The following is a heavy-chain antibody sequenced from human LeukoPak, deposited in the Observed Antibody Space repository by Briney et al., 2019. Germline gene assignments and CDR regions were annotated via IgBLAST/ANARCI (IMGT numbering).Heavy chain of an antibody. CDR1: GYTLTELS. V-gene: IGHV1-24*01. J-gene: IGHJ4*02. CDR2: FDPEDGET. CDR3: ATGYSSGWDLDY. D-gene: IGHD6-19*01. Sequence: ASVKVSCTVSGYTLTELSMHWVRQAPGKGLEWMGGFDPEDGETIYAQKFQGRVTMTEDTSTDTAYMELSSLRSEDTAVYYCATGYSSGWDLDYWGQGTLVTVSS.